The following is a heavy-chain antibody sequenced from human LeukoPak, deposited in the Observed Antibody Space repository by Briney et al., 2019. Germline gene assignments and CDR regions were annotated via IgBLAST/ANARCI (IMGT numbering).Heavy chain of an antibody. D-gene: IGHD1-26*01. CDR2: IRYDGSNK. CDR3: AKDYQRGSYYLAFDI. V-gene: IGHV3-30*02. J-gene: IGHJ3*02. Sequence: PGGSLRLSCAASGFTFSSYGMHWVRQAPGKGLEWVAFIRYDGSNKYYADSVKGRFTISRDNSKNTLYLQMNSLRAEDTAVYYCAKDYQRGSYYLAFDIWGQGTMVTVSS. CDR1: GFTFSSYG.